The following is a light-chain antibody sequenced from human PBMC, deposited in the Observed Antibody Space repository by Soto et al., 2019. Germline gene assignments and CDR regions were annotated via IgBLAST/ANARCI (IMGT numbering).Light chain of an antibody. Sequence: ENLLTQSPATLSLSPGEGATLSCRASQSVSSYLAWYQQKPGQAPRLLIYDASNRATGIPARFSGSGSGTDFTLTIRSLEPEDFAVYYCQQRSNWPTFGQGTRLEIK. V-gene: IGKV3-11*01. CDR2: DAS. CDR1: QSVSSY. CDR3: QQRSNWPT. J-gene: IGKJ5*01.